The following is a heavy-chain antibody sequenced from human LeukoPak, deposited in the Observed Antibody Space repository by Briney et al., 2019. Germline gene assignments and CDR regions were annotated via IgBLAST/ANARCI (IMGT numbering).Heavy chain of an antibody. CDR3: ARDSEWELRGDFDY. V-gene: IGHV4-59*12. Sequence: SETLSLTCTVSGGSIRSYYWSWIRQPPGKGLECIGYIYYIGSTNYNPSLKSRVTISVDTSKNQFSLKLSSVTAADTAVYYCARDSEWELRGDFDYWGQGTLVTVSS. CDR1: GGSIRSYY. D-gene: IGHD1-26*01. CDR2: IYYIGST. J-gene: IGHJ4*02.